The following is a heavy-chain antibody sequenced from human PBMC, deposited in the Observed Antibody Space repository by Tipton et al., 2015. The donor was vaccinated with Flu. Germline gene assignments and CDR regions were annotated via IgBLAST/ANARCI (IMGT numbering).Heavy chain of an antibody. J-gene: IGHJ2*01. V-gene: IGHV3-13*01. CDR1: GFIFSNYD. CDR2: IGTGDDT. Sequence: VQLVQSGGGVFQPGGSLRLSCAGSGFIFSNYDMHWVRQGPGTGLEWVSAIGTGDDTYYPDIEKGRFTISRENAKSSLYLQIDSLRAGDTAVYYCVREGMNWYFDLWGRGTLVTVSS. CDR3: VREGMNWYFDL.